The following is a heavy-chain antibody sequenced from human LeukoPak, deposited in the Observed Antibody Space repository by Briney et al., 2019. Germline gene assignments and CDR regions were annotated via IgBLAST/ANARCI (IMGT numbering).Heavy chain of an antibody. CDR3: ARGDIVVVPAALGAFDI. V-gene: IGHV1-69*05. CDR2: IIPIFGTA. CDR1: GCTFSSYA. D-gene: IGHD2-2*01. Sequence: ASVKVSCKASGCTFSSYAISWVRQAPGQGLEWMGGIIPIFGTANYAQKFQGRVTITTDESTSTAYMELSSLRSEDTAVYYCARGDIVVVPAALGAFDIWGQGTMVTVSS. J-gene: IGHJ3*02.